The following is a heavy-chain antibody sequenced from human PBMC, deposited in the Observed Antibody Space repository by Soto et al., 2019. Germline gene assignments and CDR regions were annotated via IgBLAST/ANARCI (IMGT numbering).Heavy chain of an antibody. CDR2: IIPIFGTA. CDR1: GGTFSSYA. Sequence: GASVKVSRKASGGTFSSYAISWVRQAPGQGLEWMGGIIPIFGTANYAQKFQGRVTITADESTSTAYMELSSLRSEDTAVYYCARDTGMITFGGVIVIWGQGTLVTVSS. D-gene: IGHD3-16*02. CDR3: ARDTGMITFGGVIVI. V-gene: IGHV1-69*13. J-gene: IGHJ4*02.